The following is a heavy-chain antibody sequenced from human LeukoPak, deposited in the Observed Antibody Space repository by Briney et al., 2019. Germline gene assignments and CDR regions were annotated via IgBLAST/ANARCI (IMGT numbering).Heavy chain of an antibody. Sequence: GGSLRLSCAASGFTVSSNYMSWVRQAPGKGLAWVSVIYSGGSTSYADSVKGRFTISRDNSKNTLYLQMNSLRAEDTAVYYCARESYYYDSSGYSDYWGQGTLVTVSS. J-gene: IGHJ4*02. V-gene: IGHV3-66*01. D-gene: IGHD3-22*01. CDR2: IYSGGST. CDR3: ARESYYYDSSGYSDY. CDR1: GFTVSSNY.